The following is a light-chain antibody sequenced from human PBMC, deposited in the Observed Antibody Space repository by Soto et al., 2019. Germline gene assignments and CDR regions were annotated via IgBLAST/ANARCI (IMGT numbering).Light chain of an antibody. CDR2: KAS. CDR3: QQYSDYSPSYT. J-gene: IGKJ2*01. CDR1: QSINSW. Sequence: DIQMTQSPSTLSASVGDRATITCRASQSINSWLAWYQQKPGKPPKLLIYKASSLESGVPSRFSGSASGTEFTLTISSLQPDDFATYYCQQYSDYSPSYTLGQGTKVDLK. V-gene: IGKV1-5*03.